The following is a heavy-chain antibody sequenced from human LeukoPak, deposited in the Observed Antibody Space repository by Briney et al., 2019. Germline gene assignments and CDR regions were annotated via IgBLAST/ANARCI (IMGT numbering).Heavy chain of an antibody. V-gene: IGHV4-39*07. J-gene: IGHJ4*02. CDR2: IYHSGST. Sequence: SETLSLTCTVSGGSISSSSYYWGWIRQPPGKGLEWIGSIYHSGSTYYNPSLKSRVTISVDTSKNQFSLKLSSVTAADTAVYYCARVSVDTAMAGFIDYWGQGTLVTVSS. D-gene: IGHD5-18*01. CDR1: GGSISSSSYY. CDR3: ARVSVDTAMAGFIDY.